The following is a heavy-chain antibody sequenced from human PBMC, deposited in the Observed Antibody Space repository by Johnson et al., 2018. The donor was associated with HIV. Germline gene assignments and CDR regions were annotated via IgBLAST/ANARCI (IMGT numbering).Heavy chain of an antibody. D-gene: IGHD1-26*01. J-gene: IGHJ3*02. CDR2: VYSAGHT. V-gene: IGHV3-66*02. CDR1: RFTVSGNY. Sequence: MQLVESGGGLVQPGGSLRLSCAASRFTVSGNYMTWVRQAPGKGLEWVSVVYSAGHTYYADSVKSRFTISRDNSKNSLFLQMNRLRAEDTAVYYCARGERFGGTQEAFDIWGQGTMVTVSS. CDR3: ARGERFGGTQEAFDI.